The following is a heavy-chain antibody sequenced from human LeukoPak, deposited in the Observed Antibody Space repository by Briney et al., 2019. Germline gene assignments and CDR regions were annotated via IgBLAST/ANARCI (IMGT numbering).Heavy chain of an antibody. CDR3: ARGGRLDDAFDI. V-gene: IGHV3-53*01. J-gene: IGHJ3*02. CDR2: IYSGGSS. CDR1: GFTVSSNY. Sequence: GESLRLSCAASGFTVSSNYMSWVRQAPGKGLEWVSVIYSGGSSFYADSVKGRFTISRDNSKNTLYLQMSSLRADDTAVYYCARGGRLDDAFDIWGQGTMVTVSS.